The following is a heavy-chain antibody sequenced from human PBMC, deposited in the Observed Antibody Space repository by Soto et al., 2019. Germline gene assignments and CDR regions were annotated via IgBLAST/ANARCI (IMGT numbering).Heavy chain of an antibody. J-gene: IGHJ3*02. D-gene: IGHD3-10*01. CDR3: ASVYYGSGRDAFDI. CDR2: IYYSGST. V-gene: IGHV4-39*01. CDR1: GGSISSSSYY. Sequence: QLQLQESGPGLVKPSETLSLTCTVSGGSISSSSYYWGWIRQPPGKGLEWIGSIYYSGSTYYNPSLKSRVTISVDTSKNQFSLKLSSVTAADTAVYYCASVYYGSGRDAFDIWGQGTMVTVSS.